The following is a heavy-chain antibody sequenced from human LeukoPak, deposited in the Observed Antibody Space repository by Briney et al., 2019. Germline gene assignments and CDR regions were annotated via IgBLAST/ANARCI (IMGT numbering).Heavy chain of an antibody. V-gene: IGHV3-30*04. CDR3: AREIVATIGFDY. J-gene: IGHJ4*02. CDR2: ISYDARNN. D-gene: IGHD5-12*01. Sequence: GSLRLSCAASGFTFSRSAMHWVRQAPGKGLEWVAVISYDARNNYYADSVKGRFTISRDNSKSTLHLQMNSLRPEDTAVYYCAREIVATIGFDYWGQGTLVTVSS. CDR1: GFTFSRSA.